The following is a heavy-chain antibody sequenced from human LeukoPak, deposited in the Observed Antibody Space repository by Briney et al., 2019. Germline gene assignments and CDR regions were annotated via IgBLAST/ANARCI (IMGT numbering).Heavy chain of an antibody. CDR3: ARRAGGYSHPYDY. CDR2: IYSGGST. V-gene: IGHV3-53*01. Sequence: LTGGSLRLSCAVSGFTVSSNYMSWVRQAPGKGLEWVSLIYSGGSTYYADSVKGRFTISRDNSKNTLYLQMNTLRAEDTAVYYCARRAGGYSHPYDYWGQGTLVTVSS. J-gene: IGHJ4*02. D-gene: IGHD4-23*01. CDR1: GFTVSSNY.